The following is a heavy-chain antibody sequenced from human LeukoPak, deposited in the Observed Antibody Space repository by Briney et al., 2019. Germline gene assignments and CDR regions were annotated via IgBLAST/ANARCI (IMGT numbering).Heavy chain of an antibody. D-gene: IGHD6-19*01. J-gene: IGHJ3*02. Sequence: SVKVSCKASGGTFSSYAISWVRQAPGQGLEWMGRIIPIFGTANYAQKFQGRVTITTDESKSTAYMELSSLRSEDTAVYYCARDSSYSSGSDAFDIWGQGTMVTVSS. V-gene: IGHV1-69*05. CDR3: ARDSSYSSGSDAFDI. CDR2: IIPIFGTA. CDR1: GGTFSSYA.